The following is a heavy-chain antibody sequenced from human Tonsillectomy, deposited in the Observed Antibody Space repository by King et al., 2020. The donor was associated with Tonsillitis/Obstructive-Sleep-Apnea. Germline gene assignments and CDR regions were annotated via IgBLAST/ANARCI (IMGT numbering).Heavy chain of an antibody. J-gene: IGHJ4*02. CDR2: IYPSDYDT. CDR1: GYSFTSYW. V-gene: IGHV5-51*01. Sequence: QLVQSGAEVKKPGESLKIPCKGSGYSFTSYWIGWVRQMPGKGMEWTRIIYPSDYDTRYSPSYQGQVTTSADKAIRTAYLQWSSLKASDTAMYYCAGRESFDSSSWYGTEYWGQGTLVTVSS. D-gene: IGHD6-13*01. CDR3: AGRESFDSSSWYGTEY.